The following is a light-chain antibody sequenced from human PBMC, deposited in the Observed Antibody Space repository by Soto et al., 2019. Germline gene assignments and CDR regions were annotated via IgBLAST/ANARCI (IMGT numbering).Light chain of an antibody. CDR1: SSDVGRYNY. J-gene: IGLJ1*01. V-gene: IGLV2-14*01. CDR3: TSYTSSTSLYV. Sequence: QSVLTQPASVSGSPGQSITISCTGTSSDVGRYNYVSWYQQYPGKAPKLMIYEISNRPSGVSIRFSGSKSGNTASLTISGLQAEDEADYYCTSYTSSTSLYVFGTGTKGTV. CDR2: EIS.